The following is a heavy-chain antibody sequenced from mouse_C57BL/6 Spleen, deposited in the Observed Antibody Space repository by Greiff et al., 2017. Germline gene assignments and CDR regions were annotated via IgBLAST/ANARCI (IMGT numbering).Heavy chain of an antibody. CDR1: GYTFTSYW. D-gene: IGHD2-3*01. CDR2: IHPSDSDT. J-gene: IGHJ3*01. Sequence: VQLQQPGAELVKPGASVKVSCKASGYTFTSYWMHWVKQRPGQGLEWIGRIHPSDSDTNYNQKFKGKAKLTVDKSSSTASMQLNSLTSEESAVYYCAIGWVDGYWVFAYWGQGTPVTVSA. CDR3: AIGWVDGYWVFAY. V-gene: IGHV1-74*01.